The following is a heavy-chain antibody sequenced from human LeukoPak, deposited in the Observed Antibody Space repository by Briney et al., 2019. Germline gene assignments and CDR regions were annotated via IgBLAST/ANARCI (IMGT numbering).Heavy chain of an antibody. V-gene: IGHV4-59*01. CDR2: IYYSGST. CDR3: ARDRGVESNDAFDI. Sequence: SETLSLTCTVSGGSISSYYWSWIRQPPGKGLEWIGYIYYSGSTNYNPSLKSRVTISVDTSKNQFSLKLSSVTAADTAVYYCARDRGVESNDAFDIWGQGTMVTVSS. J-gene: IGHJ3*02. D-gene: IGHD3-10*01. CDR1: GGSISSYY.